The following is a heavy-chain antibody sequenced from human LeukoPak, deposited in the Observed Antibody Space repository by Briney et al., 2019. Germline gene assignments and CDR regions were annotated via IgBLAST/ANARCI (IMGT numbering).Heavy chain of an antibody. D-gene: IGHD6-13*01. V-gene: IGHV3-21*01. Sequence: PGGSLRLSCAASGFTFSSYSMNWVRQAPGKGLEWVSSISSSSSYIYYADSVKGRFTISRDNAKNSLYLQMNSLRAEDTAVYYCARALTAAAKKSPCWFDPWGQGTLVTVSS. CDR3: ARALTAAAKKSPCWFDP. J-gene: IGHJ5*02. CDR2: ISSSSSYI. CDR1: GFTFSSYS.